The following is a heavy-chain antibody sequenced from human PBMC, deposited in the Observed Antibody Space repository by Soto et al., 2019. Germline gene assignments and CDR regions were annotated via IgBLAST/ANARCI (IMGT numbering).Heavy chain of an antibody. CDR2: IYSSGNT. V-gene: IGHV4-59*01. D-gene: IGHD3-10*01. CDR3: ARDRGPTSYFDY. Sequence: SETLSLTCSVSGGSINTYYWSWIRQPPGKELEWIGYIYSSGNTHYNPSLKSRVTISVDTSNNQFSLRLSSVTAADTAVYFCARDRGPTSYFDYWGQGALVTVSS. CDR1: GGSINTYY. J-gene: IGHJ4*02.